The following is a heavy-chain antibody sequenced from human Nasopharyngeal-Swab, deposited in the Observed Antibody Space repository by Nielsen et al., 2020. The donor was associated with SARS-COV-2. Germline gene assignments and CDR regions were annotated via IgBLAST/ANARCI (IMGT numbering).Heavy chain of an antibody. CDR1: GLTFTSYG. J-gene: IGHJ5*02. CDR3: ARDRTAAGTGWFDP. V-gene: IGHV1-18*01. CDR2: ISAYNGNT. Sequence: ASVEVSCKASGLTFTSYGIKWGRQAPGQGLEWMGWISAYNGNTNYAQKLQGRVTMTTDTSTSTAYMELRSLRSDDTAVYYCARDRTAAGTGWFDPWGQGTLVTVSS. D-gene: IGHD6-13*01.